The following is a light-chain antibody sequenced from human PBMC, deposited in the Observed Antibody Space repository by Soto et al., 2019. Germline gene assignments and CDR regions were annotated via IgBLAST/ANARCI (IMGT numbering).Light chain of an antibody. CDR1: SIDVVGNNN. V-gene: IGLV2-14*01. Sequence: QSVLAQRASVAGSPRLSITGCCTGTSIDVVGNNNISWYLQHAAKAAKLMIYDVSHRPSGVSNRFSVSKSGNSASLTVSGLQAEDEADYYCSSYTGSSTLEVFGTGTKVTVL. CDR3: SSYTGSSTLEV. CDR2: DVS. J-gene: IGLJ1*01.